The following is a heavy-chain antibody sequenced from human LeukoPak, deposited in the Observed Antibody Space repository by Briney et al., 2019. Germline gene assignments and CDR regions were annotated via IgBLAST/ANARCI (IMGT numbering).Heavy chain of an antibody. CDR1: GFTFSSYA. V-gene: IGHV3-30*04. CDR2: ISYDGSNK. Sequence: GGSLRLSCAASGFTFSSYAMHWVRQAPGKGLEWVAVISYDGSNKYYADSVKGRFTISRDNSKNTLYLQMNSPRDEDTAVYYCAREGALHAFDIWGQGTMVTVSS. J-gene: IGHJ3*02. CDR3: AREGALHAFDI. D-gene: IGHD3-10*01.